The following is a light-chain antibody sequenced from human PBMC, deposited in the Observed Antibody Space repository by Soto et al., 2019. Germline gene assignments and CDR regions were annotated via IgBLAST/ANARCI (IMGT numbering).Light chain of an antibody. Sequence: DIQLTQSPSFLSASVGDRVTITCRAGQGIGGYLAWYQQKPGKAPNLLIYSASTLQSGVSSRFSGSGSGTEFTLTITSLQAEDFATYYCQQLKSYPLTFGGGNKVEIK. CDR3: QQLKSYPLT. V-gene: IGKV1-9*01. CDR1: QGIGGY. CDR2: SAS. J-gene: IGKJ4*01.